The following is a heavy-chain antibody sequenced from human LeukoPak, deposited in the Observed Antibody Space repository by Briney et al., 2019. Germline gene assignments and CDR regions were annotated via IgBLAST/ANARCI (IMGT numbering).Heavy chain of an antibody. D-gene: IGHD4-17*01. CDR2: IKSKTDGGTT. Sequence: GGSLSLPCAASGFTFRNAWRSWARKAPGKGLEWLGRIKSKTDGGTTDYAAPVKGRFTISRDDSKNTLYLQMNSLKTEDTAVYYCTTAVTTPSRFFDYWGQGTLVTVSS. J-gene: IGHJ4*02. CDR1: GFTFRNAW. V-gene: IGHV3-15*01. CDR3: TTAVTTPSRFFDY.